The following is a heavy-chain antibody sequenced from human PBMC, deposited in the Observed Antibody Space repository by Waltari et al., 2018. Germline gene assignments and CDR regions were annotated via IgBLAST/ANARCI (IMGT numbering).Heavy chain of an antibody. J-gene: IGHJ4*02. CDR1: GGSSSGYY. D-gene: IGHD5-18*01. Sequence: QVQLQQWGAGLLKPSETLSLTCAVYGGSSSGYYWSWIRQPPGKGLEWIWEINHSGSTNYNPSLKSRVTISVDTSKNQFSLKLSSVTAADTAVYYCARLGYSYGDGYYFDYWGQGTLVTVSS. CDR2: INHSGST. V-gene: IGHV4-34*01. CDR3: ARLGYSYGDGYYFDY.